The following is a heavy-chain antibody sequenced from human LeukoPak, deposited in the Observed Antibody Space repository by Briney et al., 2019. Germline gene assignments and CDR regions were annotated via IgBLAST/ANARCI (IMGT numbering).Heavy chain of an antibody. CDR1: GFTFSSYS. CDR3: ARENDILTGYSAELDY. J-gene: IGHJ4*02. D-gene: IGHD3-9*01. V-gene: IGHV3-21*01. Sequence: GGSLRLSGAASGFTFSSYSMNWVRQAPGKGLEWVSSISSSSSYIYYADPVKGRFTISRDNAKNSLYLQMNSLRAEDTAVYYCARENDILTGYSAELDYWGQGTLVTVSS. CDR2: ISSSSSYI.